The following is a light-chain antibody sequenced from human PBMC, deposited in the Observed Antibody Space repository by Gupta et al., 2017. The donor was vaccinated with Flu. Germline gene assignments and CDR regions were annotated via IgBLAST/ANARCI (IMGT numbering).Light chain of an antibody. CDR2: KHT. CDR3: QSGDSSDTYCV. V-gene: IGLV3-25*02. J-gene: IGLJ3*02. CDR1: ALPNQN. Sequence: SSALTQPPSASLSPGQTATITCSGDALPNQNAYWYQQKPGQAPMLVIYKHTGRPSGIPERFSGSTSGTTVTLTISGVQAEDEADYDCQSGDSSDTYCVFGGGTKLTVL.